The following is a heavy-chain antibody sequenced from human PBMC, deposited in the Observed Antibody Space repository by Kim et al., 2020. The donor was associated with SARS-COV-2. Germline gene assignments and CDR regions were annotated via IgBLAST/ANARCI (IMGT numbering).Heavy chain of an antibody. Sequence: GGSLRLSCAASGFTFDDYAMHWVRQAPGKGLEWVSLISWDGGSTYYADSVKGRFTISRDNSKNSLYLQMNSLRAEDTALYYCAKDISVAHSSSWYLGDLGGMDVWGQGTTVTVSS. D-gene: IGHD6-13*01. V-gene: IGHV3-43D*03. CDR3: AKDISVAHSSSWYLGDLGGMDV. J-gene: IGHJ6*02. CDR1: GFTFDDYA. CDR2: ISWDGGST.